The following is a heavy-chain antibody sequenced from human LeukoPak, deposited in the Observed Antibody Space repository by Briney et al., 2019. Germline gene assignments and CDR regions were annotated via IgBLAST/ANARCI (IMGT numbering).Heavy chain of an antibody. D-gene: IGHD6-13*01. CDR3: ARADPLSIAAAGT. V-gene: IGHV3-53*01. CDR1: GFTFSSNY. CDR2: IYSGGST. J-gene: IGHJ5*02. Sequence: GVSLRLSCAASGFTFSSNYMSWVRQAPGEGLEGVSVIYSGGSTYYADSVKARFTISRNNSKNTLYLQMNRLRTEDTAVYYCARADPLSIAAAGTWGQGTLVTVSS.